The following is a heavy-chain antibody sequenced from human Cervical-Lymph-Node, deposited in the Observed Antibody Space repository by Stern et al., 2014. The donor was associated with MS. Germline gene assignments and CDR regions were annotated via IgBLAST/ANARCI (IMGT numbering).Heavy chain of an antibody. CDR1: GATFNNYA. V-gene: IGHV1-69*01. J-gene: IGHJ6*02. Sequence: VQLVESGAEVKKPGSSVKVSCKASGATFNNYALSWVRQAPGQGLEWMGGIIPIFGTPNYAQKFQGRVTITADESRGTAYMELSSLRSEDTAVFYCAISGEPAAIGDYYYYGMDVWGQGTTVTVSS. D-gene: IGHD2-2*01. CDR3: AISGEPAAIGDYYYYGMDV. CDR2: IIPIFGTP.